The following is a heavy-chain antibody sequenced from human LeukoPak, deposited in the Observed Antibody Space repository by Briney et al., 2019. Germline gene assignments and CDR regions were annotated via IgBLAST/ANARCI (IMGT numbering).Heavy chain of an antibody. CDR3: AKRDDSSSWTAFDI. CDR1: GFTFSSSA. V-gene: IGHV3-23*01. CDR2: ISGSGVST. Sequence: PGGSLRLSCAASGFTFSSSAMTWVRQAPGKGLEWVSSISGSGVSTYYADSVKGRFTISRDNSKNTVYLQMNSLRAEDTAVYYCAKRDDSSSWTAFDIWGQGIMVTVSS. D-gene: IGHD6-13*01. J-gene: IGHJ3*02.